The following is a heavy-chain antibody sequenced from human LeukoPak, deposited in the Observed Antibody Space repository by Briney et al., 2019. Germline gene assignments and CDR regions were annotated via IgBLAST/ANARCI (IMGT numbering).Heavy chain of an antibody. CDR3: ATTIQRNDHWFDP. V-gene: IGHV1-24*01. CDR1: GYTLTELS. Sequence: GASVKVSCKASGYTLTELSMHWVRQAPGKGLEWMGGFDPEDGETIYAQKFQGRVTMTEDTSTDTAYMELSSLRSEDTAVYYCATTIQRNDHWFDPWGQGTLVTVSS. D-gene: IGHD5-18*01. CDR2: FDPEDGET. J-gene: IGHJ5*02.